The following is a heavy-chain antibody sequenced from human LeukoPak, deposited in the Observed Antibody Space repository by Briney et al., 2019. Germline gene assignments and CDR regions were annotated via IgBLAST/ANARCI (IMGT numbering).Heavy chain of an antibody. D-gene: IGHD3-10*01. V-gene: IGHV3-21*01. CDR1: GFTFSSYS. CDR3: ARASYYGSGSYYNVQAFDI. Sequence: PGGSLRLSCAASGFTFSSYSMNWVRQAPGEGLEWVSSISSSSSYIYYADSVKGRFTISRDNAKNSLYLQMNSLRAEDTTVYYCARASYYGSGSYYNVQAFDIWGQGTMVTVSS. J-gene: IGHJ3*02. CDR2: ISSSSSYI.